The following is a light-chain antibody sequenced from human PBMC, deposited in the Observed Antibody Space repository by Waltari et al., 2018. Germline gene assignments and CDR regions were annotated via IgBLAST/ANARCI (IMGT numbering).Light chain of an antibody. CDR1: QNISRY. CDR3: QKYNSAPWT. CDR2: AAS. J-gene: IGKJ1*01. V-gene: IGKV1-27*01. Sequence: DIQMNQSPSSLSASAGDRVTITCRASQNISRYLAWFQQKPGKVPKLLIYAASTLQSGVPSRFSGSGSGTDFTLTISSLQPEDVATYYCQKYNSAPWTFGQGTKVEI.